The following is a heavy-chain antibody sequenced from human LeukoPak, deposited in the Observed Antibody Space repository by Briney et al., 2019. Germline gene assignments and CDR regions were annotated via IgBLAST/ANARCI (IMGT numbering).Heavy chain of an antibody. J-gene: IGHJ4*02. CDR3: ARLDILTGNYYYFNF. Sequence: GGSLRLSCAVSGFTVSSNYMSWVRQAPGMGLVWVSRISGDGSSTSYADSVKGRFTISRDNAKNTLYLQMNSLRAEDTAVYYCARLDILTGNYYYFNFWGQGTLVTVSS. CDR1: GFTVSSNY. CDR2: ISGDGSST. V-gene: IGHV3-74*01. D-gene: IGHD3-9*01.